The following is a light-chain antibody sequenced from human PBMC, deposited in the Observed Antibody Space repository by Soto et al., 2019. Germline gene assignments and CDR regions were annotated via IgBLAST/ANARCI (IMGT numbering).Light chain of an antibody. CDR2: DAS. J-gene: IGKJ1*01. Sequence: EVVLTQSPATVSLSPGERATLSCRASQSVSSYLAWYQQKPGQAPRLLIYDASNRATGIPARFSGSGSGTDFTLTISSLEPEDFAVYYCQQHSHWPPWTFGQGTKLDI. V-gene: IGKV3-11*01. CDR1: QSVSSY. CDR3: QQHSHWPPWT.